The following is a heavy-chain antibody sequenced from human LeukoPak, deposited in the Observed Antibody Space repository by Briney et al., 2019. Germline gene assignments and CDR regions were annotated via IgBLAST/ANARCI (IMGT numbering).Heavy chain of an antibody. D-gene: IGHD1-26*01. J-gene: IGHJ4*02. V-gene: IGHV3-23*01. CDR2: ITGNGGST. Sequence: PGGSLRLSCAASGFTFRTYATTWVRQAPGKGLEWVSSITGNGGSTYYADSVKGRFTISRDNSKNTLYLQMDSLRAEDTAVYHCARDSGSYLQPTDYWGQGTLVTVSS. CDR3: ARDSGSYLQPTDY. CDR1: GFTFRTYA.